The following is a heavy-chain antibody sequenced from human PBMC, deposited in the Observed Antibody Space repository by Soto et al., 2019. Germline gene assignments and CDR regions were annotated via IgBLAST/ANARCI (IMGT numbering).Heavy chain of an antibody. V-gene: IGHV2-70*11. CDR1: GFSLSTSGMC. J-gene: IGHJ6*03. CDR3: ARIRGYSGYDKYYYYMDV. CDR2: IDWDDDK. D-gene: IGHD5-12*01. Sequence: SGPTLVNPTQSLTLTCTFSGFSLSTSGMCVSWVRQPPGKALEWLARIDWDDDKYYSTSLKTRLTISKDTSKNQVVLTMTNMDPVDTATYYCARIRGYSGYDKYYYYMDVWGKGTTVTVSS.